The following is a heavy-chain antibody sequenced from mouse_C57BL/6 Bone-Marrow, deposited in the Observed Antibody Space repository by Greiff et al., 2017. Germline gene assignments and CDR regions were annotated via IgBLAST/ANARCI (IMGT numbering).Heavy chain of an antibody. CDR2: INPNNGGT. J-gene: IGHJ3*01. D-gene: IGHD2-5*01. CDR3: ARSYSNYPSWFAY. V-gene: IGHV1-22*01. Sequence: EVKLMESGPELVKPGASVKMSCKASGYTFTDYNMHWVKQSHGKSLEWIGYINPNNGGTSYNQKFKGKATLTVNKSSSTAYMELRSLTSEDSAVYYCARSYSNYPSWFAYWGQGTLVTVSA. CDR1: GYTFTDYN.